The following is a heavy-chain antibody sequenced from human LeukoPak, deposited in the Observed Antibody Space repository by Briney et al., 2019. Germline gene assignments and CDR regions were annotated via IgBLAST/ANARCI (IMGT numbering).Heavy chain of an antibody. CDR1: GFTFSSYW. Sequence: GGSLRLSCAASGFTFSSYWMSWVRQAPGKGLEWVANIKKDGSEKYYVDSVKGRFTISRDNAKTSLYLQMNSLRAEDTAVYYCARATWDPNYYYYMDVWGKGTTVTISS. J-gene: IGHJ6*03. CDR2: IKKDGSEK. CDR3: ARATWDPNYYYYMDV. D-gene: IGHD1-26*01. V-gene: IGHV3-7*01.